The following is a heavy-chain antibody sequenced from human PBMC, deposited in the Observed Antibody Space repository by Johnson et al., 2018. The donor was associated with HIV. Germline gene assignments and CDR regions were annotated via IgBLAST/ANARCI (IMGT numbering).Heavy chain of an antibody. J-gene: IGHJ3*02. V-gene: IGHV3-30*03. D-gene: IGHD2-15*01. Sequence: QVQLVESGGGVVRPGGSLRLSCAASGFTFDDYGMSWVRQAPGKGLEWVAVISYDGSNKYYADSVKGRFTISRDNSKNTLYLQMGSLRAEDMAVYYCARWANTGGRGWVVLRGGACDIWGQGTMVTVSS. CDR1: GFTFDDYG. CDR3: ARWANTGGRGWVVLRGGACDI. CDR2: ISYDGSNK.